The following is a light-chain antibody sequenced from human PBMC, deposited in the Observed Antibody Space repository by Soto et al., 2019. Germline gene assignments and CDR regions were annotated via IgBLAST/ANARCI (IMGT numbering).Light chain of an antibody. CDR3: QLLNGYLIT. Sequence: IELTQFTSSLSASVGDIVTIICLASQGVSSHLAWHQQKPGKAPKLLIYEVSTLQSGVPSRFSGSGSGTDFTLTISSLQPEDFATYYCQLLNGYLITFGQGTRLEIK. CDR2: EVS. CDR1: QGVSSH. V-gene: IGKV1-9*01. J-gene: IGKJ5*01.